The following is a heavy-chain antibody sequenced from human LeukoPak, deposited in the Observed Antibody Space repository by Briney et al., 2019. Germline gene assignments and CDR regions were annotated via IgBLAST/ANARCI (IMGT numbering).Heavy chain of an antibody. CDR3: ARDRGSSWYLYY. CDR2: INPNSCGT. V-gene: IGHV1-2*02. CDR1: GYTFTDYY. Sequence: ASVTVSFQASGYTFTDYYMHGVRQAPGQGREWTGWINPNSCGTNYAQKFLGRVSMTRDTSISTAYMELSRLRSDDTAVYYCARDRGSSWYLYYWGQGTLVTVSS. J-gene: IGHJ4*02. D-gene: IGHD6-13*01.